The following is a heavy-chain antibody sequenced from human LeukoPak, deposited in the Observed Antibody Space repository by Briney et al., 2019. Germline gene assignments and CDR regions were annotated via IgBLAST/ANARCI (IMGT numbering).Heavy chain of an antibody. CDR2: FDPEDGET. CDR1: GYTLTELS. CDR3: ATAYCSGGNCYFERSVY. D-gene: IGHD2-15*01. J-gene: IGHJ4*02. Sequence: GASVKVSCKVSGYTLTELSMHWVRQAAGKGLEWMGGFDPEDGETIYAQKFQGRVTMTEDTSTDTAYMELCSLGSEDTAVYYCATAYCSGGNCYFERSVYWGQGTLVTVSS. V-gene: IGHV1-24*01.